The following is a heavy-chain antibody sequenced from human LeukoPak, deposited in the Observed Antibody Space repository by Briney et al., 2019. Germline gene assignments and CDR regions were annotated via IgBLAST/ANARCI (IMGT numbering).Heavy chain of an antibody. CDR3: AREKNWFDP. V-gene: IGHV1-69*05. J-gene: IGHJ5*02. Sequence: GASVKVSCKASGYTFTSYDINWVRQATGQGLEWMGRIIPIFGTANYAQKFQGRVTITTDESTSTAYMELSSLRSEDTAVYYCAREKNWFDPWGQGTLVTVSS. CDR1: GYTFTSYD. CDR2: IIPIFGTA.